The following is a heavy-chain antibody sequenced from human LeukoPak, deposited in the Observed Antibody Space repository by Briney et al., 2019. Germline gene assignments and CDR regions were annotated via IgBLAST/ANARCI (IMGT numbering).Heavy chain of an antibody. Sequence: PGGSLRLSCAASGFTFNHAWMSWVRQAPGKGLEWVGRIKSKTNGGTTDYAAPVKGRFTISRDDSKNTLYLQMNSLKTEDTAIFYCTWGGARYYFDFGGQEPLVTVPS. D-gene: IGHD1-26*01. V-gene: IGHV3-15*01. J-gene: IGHJ4*02. CDR1: GFTFNHAW. CDR2: IKSKTNGGTT. CDR3: TWGGARYYFDF.